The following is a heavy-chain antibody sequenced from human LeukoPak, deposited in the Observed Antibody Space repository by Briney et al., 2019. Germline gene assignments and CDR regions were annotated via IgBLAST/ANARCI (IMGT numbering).Heavy chain of an antibody. V-gene: IGHV3-23*01. Sequence: GGSLRLSCAASGFTFSSYAMSWVRQAPGKGLEWVSAISGSGGSTYYADSVKGRFTISRDNSKNTLYLQMNSLRAEDTAVYYCAKSEYYYDSSGYHALFDYWGQGTLVTVPS. D-gene: IGHD3-22*01. J-gene: IGHJ4*02. CDR1: GFTFSSYA. CDR2: ISGSGGST. CDR3: AKSEYYYDSSGYHALFDY.